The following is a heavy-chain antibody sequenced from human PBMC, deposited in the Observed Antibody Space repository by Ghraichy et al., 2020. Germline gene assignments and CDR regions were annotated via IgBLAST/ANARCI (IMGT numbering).Heavy chain of an antibody. CDR2: IYYSGDA. J-gene: IGHJ4*02. CDR3: ARRQRSGGYFDY. V-gene: IGHV4-39*01. Sequence: ETLSLTCTVSGGSISSSSYFWGWIRQPPGKGLEWIGGIYYSGDAYYSPSLKSRGTISVDTSKNQFSLKLSSVTAADTAVYYCARRQRSGGYFDYWGQGTLVTVSS. CDR1: GGSISSSSYF. D-gene: IGHD3-10*01.